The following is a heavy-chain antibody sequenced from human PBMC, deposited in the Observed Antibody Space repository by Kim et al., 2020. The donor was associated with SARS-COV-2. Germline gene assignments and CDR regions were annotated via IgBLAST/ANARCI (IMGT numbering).Heavy chain of an antibody. J-gene: IGHJ2*01. V-gene: IGHV4-39*01. CDR3: ARTSPYYGGNQDWYFDL. CDR1: GGSISSSSYY. D-gene: IGHD4-17*01. CDR2: IYYSGST. Sequence: SETLSLTCTVSGGSISSSSYYWGWIRQPPGKGLEWIGSIYYSGSTYYNPSLKSRVTISVDTSKNQFSLKLSSVTAADTAVYYCARTSPYYGGNQDWYFDLWGRGALVTVSS.